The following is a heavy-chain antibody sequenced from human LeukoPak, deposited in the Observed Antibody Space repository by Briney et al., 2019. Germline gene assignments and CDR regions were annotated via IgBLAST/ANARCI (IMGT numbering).Heavy chain of an antibody. J-gene: IGHJ3*02. CDR1: GGSISSSSYY. Sequence: SEPLSLTCTVSGGSISSSSYYWGWIRQPPGKGLEWIGSIYYSGSTYYNPSLKSRVTISVDTSKNQFSLKLSSVTAADTAVYYCARPGYCSSTSCYHGAFDIWGQGTMVTVSS. CDR2: IYYSGST. V-gene: IGHV4-39*01. CDR3: ARPGYCSSTSCYHGAFDI. D-gene: IGHD2-2*01.